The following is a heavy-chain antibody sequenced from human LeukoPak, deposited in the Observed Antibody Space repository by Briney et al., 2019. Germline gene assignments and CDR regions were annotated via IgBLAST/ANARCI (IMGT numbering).Heavy chain of an antibody. J-gene: IGHJ4*02. Sequence: GASVKVSCKASGYTFTSYGISWVRQAPGQGLEWMGWISAYNGNTNYAQKLQGRVTMTTDTSTSTAYMELRSLRSNDTAVYYCASYSSGWEYFDYWGQGTLVTVSS. D-gene: IGHD6-19*01. V-gene: IGHV1-18*01. CDR3: ASYSSGWEYFDY. CDR1: GYTFTSYG. CDR2: ISAYNGNT.